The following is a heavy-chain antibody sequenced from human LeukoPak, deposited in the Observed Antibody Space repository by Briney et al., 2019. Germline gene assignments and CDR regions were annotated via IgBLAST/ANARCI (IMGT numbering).Heavy chain of an antibody. Sequence: GGSLRLSCSPSGFTVSSNFMSWVRQAPGKGLEWVSAISGSGGSTYYADSVKGRFTISRDNSKNTLYLQMYSLRAEDTALYYCARDPYSGTYYDYWGQGTLVTVSS. CDR2: ISGSGGST. D-gene: IGHD1-26*01. V-gene: IGHV3-23*01. CDR1: GFTVSSNF. CDR3: ARDPYSGTYYDY. J-gene: IGHJ4*02.